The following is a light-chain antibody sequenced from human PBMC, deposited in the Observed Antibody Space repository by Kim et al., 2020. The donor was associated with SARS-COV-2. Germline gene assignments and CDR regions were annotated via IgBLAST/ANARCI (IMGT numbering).Light chain of an antibody. J-gene: IGLJ2*01. CDR2: EDD. V-gene: IGLV6-57*04. CDR1: SGSIDDNY. Sequence: NFMLTQPHPVSESPGKTVTISCTRSSGSIDDNYVQWYQQRPGGVPTTVIYEDDQRPSGVSDRFSGSIANSSNSASLTISGLKTEDEADYYCQSYNRSNVVFGGGTQLTVL. CDR3: QSYNRSNVV.